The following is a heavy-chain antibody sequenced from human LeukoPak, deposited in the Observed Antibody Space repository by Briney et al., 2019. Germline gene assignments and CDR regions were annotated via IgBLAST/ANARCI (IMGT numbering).Heavy chain of an antibody. CDR2: ISGSGGST. V-gene: IGHV3-23*01. CDR3: AKGGDGYTKNYFDY. D-gene: IGHD5-24*01. J-gene: IGHJ4*02. Sequence: ETLSLTCAVYGGSFSGYYWSWVHQAPGKGLEWVSAISGSGGSTYYADSVKGRFTISRDNSKNTLYLQMNSLRAEDTAVYYCAKGGDGYTKNYFDYWGQGTLVTVSS. CDR1: GGSFSGYY.